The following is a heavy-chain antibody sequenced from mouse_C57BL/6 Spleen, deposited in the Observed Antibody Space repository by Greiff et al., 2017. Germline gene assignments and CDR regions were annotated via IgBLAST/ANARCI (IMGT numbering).Heavy chain of an antibody. J-gene: IGHJ2*01. CDR3: AGTTAFYFDY. D-gene: IGHD1-2*01. Sequence: QVQLKESGPELVKPGASVKISCKASGYAFSSSWMNWVKQRPGKGLEWIGRIYPGDGDTTYNGKFKGKATLTADKSSSTAYMQLSSLTSEDSAVYFCAGTTAFYFDYWGQGTTLTVSS. CDR1: GYAFSSSW. V-gene: IGHV1-82*01. CDR2: IYPGDGDT.